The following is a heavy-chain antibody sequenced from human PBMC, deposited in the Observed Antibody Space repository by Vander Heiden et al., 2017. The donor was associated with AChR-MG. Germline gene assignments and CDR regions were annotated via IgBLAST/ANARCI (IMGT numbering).Heavy chain of an antibody. V-gene: IGHV1-2*02. J-gene: IGHJ5*02. D-gene: IGHD4-17*01. CDR1: GHTFPGSY. Sequence: QAQLAQAGAEVKKPGAAVKVSCKAYGHTFPGSYMHWVRQAPGQGLEWMGWINPNSGGTNYAQKFQGRVTMTRDTSISTAYMELSRLRSDDTAVYYCARGNGDYVSTWFNPWGQGTLVTVSS. CDR2: INPNSGGT. CDR3: ARGNGDYVSTWFNP.